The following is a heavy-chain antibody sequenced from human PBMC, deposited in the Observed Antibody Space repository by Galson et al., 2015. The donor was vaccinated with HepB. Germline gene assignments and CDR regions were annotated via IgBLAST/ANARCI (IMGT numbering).Heavy chain of an antibody. CDR1: GFTFSNAW. V-gene: IGHV3-15*01. Sequence: SLRLSCAASGFTFSNAWMSWVRQAPGKGLEWVGRIKSKTDGGTTDYAAPVKGRFTISRDDSKNTLYLQMNSLKTEDTAVYYSTTDSDRFLEWSNLKSSSDLLFDYWGQGTLVTVPS. CDR3: TTDSDRFLEWSNLKSSSDLLFDY. J-gene: IGHJ4*02. CDR2: IKSKTDGGTT. D-gene: IGHD3-3*01.